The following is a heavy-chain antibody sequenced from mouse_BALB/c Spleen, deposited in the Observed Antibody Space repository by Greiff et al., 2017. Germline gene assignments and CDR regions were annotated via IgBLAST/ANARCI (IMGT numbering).Heavy chain of an antibody. CDR2: INPYNDGT. J-gene: IGHJ2*01. V-gene: IGHV1-14*01. CDR1: GYTFTSYV. D-gene: IGHD1-1*01. CDR3: ARGGSSYKYYFDY. Sequence: VQLQQSGPELVKPGASVKMSCKASGYTFTSYVMHWVKQKPGQGLEWIGYINPYNDGTKYNEKFKGKATLTSDKSSSTAYMELSSLTSEDSAVYYCARGGSSYKYYFDYWGQGTTLTVSS.